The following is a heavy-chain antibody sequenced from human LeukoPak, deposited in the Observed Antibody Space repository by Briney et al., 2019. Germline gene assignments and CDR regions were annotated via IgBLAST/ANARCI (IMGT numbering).Heavy chain of an antibody. CDR1: GFTFSRYD. Sequence: GGSLRLSCAASGFTFSRYDMYWVRQATGKGLEWVSAIGVAGDTYYPGSVKGRFTISRENAKNSLYLQMNSLRAGDTAVYYCAREPDDYDSSAGSFDLWGRGTLVTVSS. V-gene: IGHV3-13*04. J-gene: IGHJ2*01. CDR2: IGVAGDT. D-gene: IGHD3-22*01. CDR3: AREPDDYDSSAGSFDL.